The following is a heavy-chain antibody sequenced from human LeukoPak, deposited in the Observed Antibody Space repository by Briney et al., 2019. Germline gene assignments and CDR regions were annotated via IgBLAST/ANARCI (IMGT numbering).Heavy chain of an antibody. V-gene: IGHV3-11*01. Sequence: PGGSLRLSCAASGFTFSDYYMSWIRQAPGKGLEWVSYTSSSGSTIYYADSVKGRFTISRDNAKNSLYLQMNSLRAEDTAVYYCARDRYYDSSGYYGVYGLYFDYWGQGTLVTVSS. D-gene: IGHD3-22*01. CDR2: TSSSGSTI. J-gene: IGHJ4*02. CDR3: ARDRYYDSSGYYGVYGLYFDY. CDR1: GFTFSDYY.